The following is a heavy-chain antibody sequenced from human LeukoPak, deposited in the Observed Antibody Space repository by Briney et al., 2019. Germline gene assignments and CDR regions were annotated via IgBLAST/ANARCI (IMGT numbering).Heavy chain of an antibody. CDR1: GYTFTGYY. Sequence: ASVKVSCKASGYTFTGYYMHWVRQAPGQGLEWMGWINRNSGGTNYAQKFQGRVTMTRDTSISTAYMELSRLRSDDTAVYYCARDPDYYDSSGYGDYWGQGTLVTVSS. D-gene: IGHD3-22*01. V-gene: IGHV1-2*02. J-gene: IGHJ4*02. CDR3: ARDPDYYDSSGYGDY. CDR2: INRNSGGT.